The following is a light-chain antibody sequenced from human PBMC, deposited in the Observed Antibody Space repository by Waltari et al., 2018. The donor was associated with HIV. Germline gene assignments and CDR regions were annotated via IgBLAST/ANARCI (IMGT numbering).Light chain of an antibody. Sequence: QSVLTPPPSASGAPGQRVTISCSGRSSNIGRNYVCWYQQLPGTTPKLLISRNNQRPSGVPDRFSGSKSGTSASLAISGLRSEDEADYYCAAWDASLSGNWVFGGGTKLTVL. CDR1: SSNIGRNY. J-gene: IGLJ3*02. CDR2: RNN. V-gene: IGLV1-47*01. CDR3: AAWDASLSGNWV.